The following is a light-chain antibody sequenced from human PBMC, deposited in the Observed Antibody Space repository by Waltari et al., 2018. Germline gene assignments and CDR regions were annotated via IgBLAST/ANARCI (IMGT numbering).Light chain of an antibody. J-gene: IGLJ3*02. CDR2: DVN. CDR3: SSYTADTTRV. Sequence: QSPLTQPASVSGSPGQSITISCSGTSSDVGRYKYVSWFQQLPGKAPKLMFYDVNKRPSGVPTGFSGSKSGNTASLTIAGLQAEDEADYYCSSYTADTTRVFGGGTKLTVL. V-gene: IGLV2-14*03. CDR1: SSDVGRYKY.